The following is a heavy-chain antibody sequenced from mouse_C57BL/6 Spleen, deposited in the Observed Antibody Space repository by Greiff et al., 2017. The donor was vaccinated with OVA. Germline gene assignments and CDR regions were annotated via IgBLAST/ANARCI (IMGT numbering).Heavy chain of an antibody. CDR3: ARWDDGSYYFDY. J-gene: IGHJ2*01. CDR1: GYAFSSYW. D-gene: IGHD2-3*01. Sequence: LQESGAELVKPGASVKISCKASGYAFSSYWMNWVKQRPGKGLEWIGQIYPGDGDTNYNGKFKGKATLTADKSSSTAYMQLSSLTSEDSAVYFCARWDDGSYYFDYWGQGTTLTVSS. V-gene: IGHV1-80*01. CDR2: IYPGDGDT.